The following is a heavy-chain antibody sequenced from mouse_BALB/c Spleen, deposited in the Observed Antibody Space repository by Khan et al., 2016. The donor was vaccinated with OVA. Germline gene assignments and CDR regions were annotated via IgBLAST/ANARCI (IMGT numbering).Heavy chain of an antibody. CDR2: ISYSGST. CDR3: ARTARIKY. J-gene: IGHJ2*01. CDR1: GYSITSGYG. Sequence: EVQLQESGPGLVKPSQSLSLTCTVTGYSITSGYGWNWIRQFPGNKLEWMGYISYSGSTNHNPSLKSRISITRDTSKHQFFLQLNSVTTEDTATYYCARTARIKYWGQGTTLTVSS. V-gene: IGHV3-2*02. D-gene: IGHD1-2*01.